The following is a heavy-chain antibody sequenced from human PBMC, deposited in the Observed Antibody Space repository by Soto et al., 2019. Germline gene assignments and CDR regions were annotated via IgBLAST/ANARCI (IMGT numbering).Heavy chain of an antibody. CDR3: ATSGQLVHWFDP. CDR2: FDPEDGET. J-gene: IGHJ5*02. CDR1: GYTLTELS. Sequence: GASVKVSCKVSGYTLTELSMHWVRQAPGKGLEWMGGFDPEDGETIYAQKFQGRVTMTEDTSTDTAYMELSSLRSEDTAVYYCATSGQLVHWFDPWGQGTLVTVSS. D-gene: IGHD6-13*01. V-gene: IGHV1-24*01.